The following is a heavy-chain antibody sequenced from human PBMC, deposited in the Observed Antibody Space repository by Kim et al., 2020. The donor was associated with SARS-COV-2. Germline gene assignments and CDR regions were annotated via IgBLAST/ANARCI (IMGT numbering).Heavy chain of an antibody. Sequence: SETLSLTCTVSGGSISDYYWSWIRQPPGKGLEWIGYIYYSGSTNYNPSLKSRVTITVDTSKNQFSLKLSSVTAADTAVYYCARHRLRVASTIPLYFDYWGQGILVTVSS. CDR3: ARHRLRVASTIPLYFDY. J-gene: IGHJ4*02. CDR1: GGSISDYY. D-gene: IGHD1-26*01. V-gene: IGHV4-59*08. CDR2: IYYSGST.